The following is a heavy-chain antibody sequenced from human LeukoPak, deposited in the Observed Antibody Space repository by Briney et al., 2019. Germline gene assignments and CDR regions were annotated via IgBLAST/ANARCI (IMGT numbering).Heavy chain of an antibody. CDR2: ISNYNGNT. Sequence: GGSVKGSCKGSCYMFSNYGITWGRQGPGQRVELVGWISNYNGNTNYAQRFQGRVSMTTDTSATTVYMELTSLRSDDTAVYYCARGPTSVNLDFWGQGTLVTVSS. D-gene: IGHD4-17*01. CDR3: ARGPTSVNLDF. J-gene: IGHJ4*02. V-gene: IGHV1-18*01. CDR1: CYMFSNYG.